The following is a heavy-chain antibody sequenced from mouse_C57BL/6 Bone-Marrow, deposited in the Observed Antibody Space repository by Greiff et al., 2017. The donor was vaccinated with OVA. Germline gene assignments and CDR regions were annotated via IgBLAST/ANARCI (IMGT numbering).Heavy chain of an antibody. Sequence: VQLQQSGAELLKPGASVKLSCKATGYTFTGYWIEWVKQRPGHGLEWIGEILPGSGSTNYNEKFKGKATFTADTSSNTAYMQLSSLTTEDSAIYYCARHPIYYGHPYYFDYWGQGTTLTVSS. CDR2: ILPGSGST. D-gene: IGHD2-1*01. V-gene: IGHV1-9*01. CDR3: ARHPIYYGHPYYFDY. J-gene: IGHJ2*01. CDR1: GYTFTGYW.